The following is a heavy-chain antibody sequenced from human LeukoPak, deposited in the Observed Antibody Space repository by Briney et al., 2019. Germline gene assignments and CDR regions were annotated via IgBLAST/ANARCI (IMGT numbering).Heavy chain of an antibody. CDR1: GFTFSNYA. CDR3: ARDSTYWYDSGSSGPHYFDY. V-gene: IGHV3-30*01. Sequence: GGSLRLSCAASGFTFSNYAMHWVRQAPGKGLEWVTVISYLGTNKFYADSVKGRFTISRDNSNNTLYLQLNSLRAEDTSVYYCARDSTYWYDSGSSGPHYFDYWGQGTLVTVSS. D-gene: IGHD3-10*01. J-gene: IGHJ4*02. CDR2: ISYLGTNK.